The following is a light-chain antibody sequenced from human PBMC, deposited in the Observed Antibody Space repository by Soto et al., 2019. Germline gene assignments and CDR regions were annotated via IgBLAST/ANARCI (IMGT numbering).Light chain of an antibody. J-gene: IGKJ1*01. CDR1: LSLNNR. CDR3: QQYKSYST. CDR2: DAS. V-gene: IGKV1-5*01. Sequence: DIQLTQSPSSLSASIGDRVTLTCRASLSLNNRLAWYQQRPGRAPRLLIYDASTLETGVPSRFSGSGSGTEFTLTINNVQPDDLATYICQQYKSYSTFGRGTKEDIK.